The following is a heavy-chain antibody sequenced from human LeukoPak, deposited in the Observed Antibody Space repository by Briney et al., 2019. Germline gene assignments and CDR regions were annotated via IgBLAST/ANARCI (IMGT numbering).Heavy chain of an antibody. CDR3: ARIHRYCSGGACYVLDN. CDR2: VYYSGST. J-gene: IGHJ4*02. Sequence: SETLSLTCVVSGGSVSGYYWGWLRQPPGRGLEWIGYVYYSGSTNYNPSFKSRITISVDTSRNQFSLQLSSVTAADTAVYYCARIHRYCSGGACYVLDNWGQGTLVAVSS. D-gene: IGHD2-15*01. V-gene: IGHV4-59*02. CDR1: GGSVSGYY.